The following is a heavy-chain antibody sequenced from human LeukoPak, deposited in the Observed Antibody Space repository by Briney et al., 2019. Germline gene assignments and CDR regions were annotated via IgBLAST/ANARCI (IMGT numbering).Heavy chain of an antibody. CDR2: ISKDGGRT. CDR3: VKVDGYSSGWLPDY. CDR1: GFTFSNYA. D-gene: IGHD6-19*01. V-gene: IGHV3-64*05. J-gene: IGHJ4*02. Sequence: PGGSLRLCCSASGFTFSNYAMQWVRQAPGKGLECVSTISKDGGRTYYADSVKGRFTISRDNSKNTLYIQMNSLGAEDTAVYFCVKVDGYSSGWLPDYWGQGTLVTVSS.